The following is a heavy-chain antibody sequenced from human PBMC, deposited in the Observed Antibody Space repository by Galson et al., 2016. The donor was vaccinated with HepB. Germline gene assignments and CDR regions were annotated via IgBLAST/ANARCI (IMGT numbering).Heavy chain of an antibody. J-gene: IGHJ4*02. CDR2: IFRDDDK. CDR1: GFSLSSTGMG. CDR3: VHTGRHCTGNTCASPFDY. V-gene: IGHV2-5*02. Sequence: PALVKPTQTLTLTCTFSGFSLSSTGMGVAWIRQPPGKALEWLTLIFRDDDKRYSPSLETRLTISKDTSKNQVVLTMTNIDPVDTGTYYCVHTGRHCTGNTCASPFDYWGQGTQVTVSS. D-gene: IGHD2-8*02.